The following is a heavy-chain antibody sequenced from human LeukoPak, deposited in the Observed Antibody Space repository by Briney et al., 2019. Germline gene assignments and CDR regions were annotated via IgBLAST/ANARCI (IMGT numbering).Heavy chain of an antibody. CDR2: INPSGGST. CDR1: GYTFTSYY. V-gene: IGHV1-46*03. CDR3: ARDLTQTTIKPLYYFDY. Sequence: ASVKVSCKASGYTFTSYYMRWVRQAPGQGLEWMGIINPSGGSTSYAQKFQGRVTMTRDTSTSTVYMELSSLRSEDTAVYYCARDLTQTTIKPLYYFDYWGQGTLVTVSS. J-gene: IGHJ4*02. D-gene: IGHD3-9*01.